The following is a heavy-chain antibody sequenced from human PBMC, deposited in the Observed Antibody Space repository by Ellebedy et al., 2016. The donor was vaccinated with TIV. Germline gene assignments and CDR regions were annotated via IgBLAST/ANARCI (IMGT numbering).Heavy chain of an antibody. Sequence: GESLKISXVASEFTFSSYWMTWVRQAPGKGLEWVANIKRDGSETSYVDSVKGRFTISRDNAKNSLYLQMTSLRAEDTGVYYCARHPPLGLGWGQGTLVTVSS. J-gene: IGHJ4*02. D-gene: IGHD7-27*01. CDR1: EFTFSSYW. CDR2: IKRDGSET. CDR3: ARHPPLGLG. V-gene: IGHV3-7*01.